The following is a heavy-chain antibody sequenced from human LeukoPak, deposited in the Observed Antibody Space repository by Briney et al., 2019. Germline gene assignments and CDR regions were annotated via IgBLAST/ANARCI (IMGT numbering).Heavy chain of an antibody. J-gene: IGHJ4*02. V-gene: IGHV3-7*01. D-gene: IGHD1-26*01. CDR2: IKQDGSEK. Sequence: GGSLRLSCAASGFTFSSYWMSWVRQAPGKGLEWVANIKQDGSEKYYVDSVKGRFTISRDNAKNSLYLQMNSLRAEDTAVYYCAREGPSGSYLRPYFDYWGQGTLVTVSS. CDR3: AREGPSGSYLRPYFDY. CDR1: GFTFSSYW.